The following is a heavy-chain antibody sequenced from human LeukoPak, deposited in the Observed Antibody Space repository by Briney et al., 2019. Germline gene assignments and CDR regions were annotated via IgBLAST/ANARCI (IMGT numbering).Heavy chain of an antibody. D-gene: IGHD1-26*01. CDR2: INPNSGGT. CDR1: GYTFTGYY. Sequence: APVKVSCKASGYTFTGYYMHWVRQAPGQGLEWMGWINPNSGGTNYAQKFRGRVTMTRDTSISTAYMELSRLRSDDTAVYYCARDKWELRGRNWFDPWGQGTLVTVSS. J-gene: IGHJ5*02. V-gene: IGHV1-2*02. CDR3: ARDKWELRGRNWFDP.